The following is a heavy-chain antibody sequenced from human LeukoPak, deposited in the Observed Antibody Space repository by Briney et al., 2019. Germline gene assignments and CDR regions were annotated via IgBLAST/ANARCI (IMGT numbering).Heavy chain of an antibody. D-gene: IGHD3-22*01. CDR3: AREGSSGWFDH. J-gene: IGHJ5*02. V-gene: IGHV4-59*01. CDR2: IYYSGST. Sequence: SETLSLTCTVSGGSISSYYWSWIRQPPGKGLEWIGYIYYSGSTNYNPSLKSRVTISVDTSKNQFSLNLSSVTAADTAVYYCAREGSSGWFDHWGQGTLVTVSS. CDR1: GGSISSYY.